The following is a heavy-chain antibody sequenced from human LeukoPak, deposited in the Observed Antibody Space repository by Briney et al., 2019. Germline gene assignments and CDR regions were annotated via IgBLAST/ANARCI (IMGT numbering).Heavy chain of an antibody. D-gene: IGHD2-2*01. V-gene: IGHV3-15*01. Sequence: GGSLRLSCAASGFTFSNAWMTWVRQAPGKGREWVGRIKSKTAGETTDYAAPVKGRFTISRDDSKNTLFLQMNSLETGDTAVYYCSTMPALRDYWGQGTVVTVPS. CDR3: STMPALRDY. CDR1: GFTFSNAW. J-gene: IGHJ4*02. CDR2: IKSKTAGETT.